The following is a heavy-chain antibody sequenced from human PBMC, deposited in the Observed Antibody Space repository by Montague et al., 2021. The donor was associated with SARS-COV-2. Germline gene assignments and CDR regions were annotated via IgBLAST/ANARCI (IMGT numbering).Heavy chain of an antibody. CDR1: GASISNGRYY. CDR2: IYTRGNT. CDR3: AIEWDVHGNFDY. Sequence: TLSLTCTVSGASISNGRYYWSWIRQPAGKGPEWIGRIYTRGNTNYSPSLKSRVTISLDTSKKQISLKLSSVTAADTAIYYWAIEWDVHGNFDYWGQGMVVTVSS. D-gene: IGHD1-26*01. J-gene: IGHJ4*02. V-gene: IGHV4-61*02.